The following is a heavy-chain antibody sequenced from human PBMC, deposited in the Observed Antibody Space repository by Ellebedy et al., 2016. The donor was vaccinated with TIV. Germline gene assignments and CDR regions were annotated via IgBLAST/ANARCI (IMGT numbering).Heavy chain of an antibody. D-gene: IGHD5-24*01. J-gene: IGHJ4*02. Sequence: LSLTCXASGFTFSTFGMNWVRQAPGKGLEWVSYISSSGSTIYHADSVKGRFTISRDNAKNSLYLQMNSLRAEDTAVYYCARERGLMATYYFDYWGQGTLVTVSS. CDR1: GFTFSTFG. CDR2: ISSSGSTI. CDR3: ARERGLMATYYFDY. V-gene: IGHV3-48*03.